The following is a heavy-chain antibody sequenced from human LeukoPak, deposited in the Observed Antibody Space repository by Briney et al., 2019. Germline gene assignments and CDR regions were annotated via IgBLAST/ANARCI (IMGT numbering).Heavy chain of an antibody. CDR1: GFTFSSYG. CDR2: ISGSGGST. CDR3: AKDLTYSSGPDY. Sequence: GGSLRLSCAASGFTFSSYGMSWVRQAPGKGLEWVSAISGSGGSTYYADSVKGRFTISRDNSKNTLYLQMNSLRAEDTAVYYCAKDLTYSSGPDYWGQGTLVTVSS. J-gene: IGHJ4*02. V-gene: IGHV3-23*01. D-gene: IGHD6-19*01.